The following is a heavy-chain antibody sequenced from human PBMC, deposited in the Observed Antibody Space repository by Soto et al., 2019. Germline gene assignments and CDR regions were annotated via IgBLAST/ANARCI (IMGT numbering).Heavy chain of an antibody. D-gene: IGHD6-13*01. CDR2: ISWNSGSI. Sequence: EVQLVESGGGLVQPGRSLRLSCAASGFTFDDYAMHWVRQAPGKGLEWVSGISWNSGSIGYADSVKGRFTISRDNAQNSLYLQMNSLRAEDPALYYCASGRIAAAGSGHNWFDPWGQGTLVTVSS. V-gene: IGHV3-9*01. CDR3: ASGRIAAAGSGHNWFDP. J-gene: IGHJ5*02. CDR1: GFTFDDYA.